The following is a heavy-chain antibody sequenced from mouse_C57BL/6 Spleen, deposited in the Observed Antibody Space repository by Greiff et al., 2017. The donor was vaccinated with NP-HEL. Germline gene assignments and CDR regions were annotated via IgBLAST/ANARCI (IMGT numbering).Heavy chain of an antibody. V-gene: IGHV5-6*01. J-gene: IGHJ1*03. CDR3: ARQRVSTDWYFDV. CDR2: ISSGGSYT. CDR1: GFTFSSYG. D-gene: IGHD1-1*01. Sequence: EVMLVESGGDLVKPGGSLKLSCAASGFTFSSYGMSWVRQTPDKRLEWVATISSGGSYTYYPDSVKGRFTISRDNAKNTLYLQMSSLKSEDTAMYYCARQRVSTDWYFDVWGTGTTVTVSS.